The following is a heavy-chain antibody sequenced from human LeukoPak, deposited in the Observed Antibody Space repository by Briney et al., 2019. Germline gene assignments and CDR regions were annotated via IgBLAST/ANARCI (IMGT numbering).Heavy chain of an antibody. Sequence: GASVKVSCKASGYTFTSYAMHWVRQAPGQRLEWMGWINAGNGNTKYSQEFQGRVTITRDTSASTAYMELSSLRSEDMAVYYCARDWDYGSAFDPWGQGTLVTVSS. CDR3: ARDWDYGSAFDP. J-gene: IGHJ5*02. V-gene: IGHV1-3*03. CDR1: GYTFTSYA. CDR2: INAGNGNT. D-gene: IGHD3-10*01.